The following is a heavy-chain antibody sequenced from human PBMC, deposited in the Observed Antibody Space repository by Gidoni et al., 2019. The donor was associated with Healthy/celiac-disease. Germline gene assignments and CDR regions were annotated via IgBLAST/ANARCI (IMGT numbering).Heavy chain of an antibody. CDR2: ISYDGSNK. CDR3: AKGSGSGSYYIVWFEPFDY. Sequence: WVAVISYDGSNKYYADSVKGRFTISRDNSKNTLYLQMNSLRAEDTAVYYCAKGSGSGSYYIVWFEPFDYWGQGTLVTVSS. D-gene: IGHD3-10*01. V-gene: IGHV3-30*18. J-gene: IGHJ4*02.